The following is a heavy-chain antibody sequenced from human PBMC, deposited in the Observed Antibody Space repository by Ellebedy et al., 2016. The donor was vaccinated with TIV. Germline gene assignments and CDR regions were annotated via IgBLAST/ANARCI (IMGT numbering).Heavy chain of an antibody. CDR2: IYPGDSDT. CDR3: ARHFYGSGSTTPIQH. V-gene: IGHV5-51*01. J-gene: IGHJ1*01. CDR1: GSSFTSYW. D-gene: IGHD3-10*01. Sequence: GESLKISXKGSGSSFTSYWTGWVRQMPGKGLEWMGIIYPGDSDTRYSPSFQGQVTISADKSISTAYLQWSSLKASDTAMYYCARHFYGSGSTTPIQHWGQGTLVTVSS.